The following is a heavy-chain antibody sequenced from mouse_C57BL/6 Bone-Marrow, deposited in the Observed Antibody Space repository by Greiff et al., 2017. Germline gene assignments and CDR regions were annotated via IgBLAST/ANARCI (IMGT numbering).Heavy chain of an antibody. D-gene: IGHD1-1*01. J-gene: IGHJ3*01. CDR2: IYPRSGNT. Sequence: VQLQQSGAELARPGASVKLSCKASGYTFTSYGISWVKQRTGQGLEWIGEIYPRSGNTYYNEKVKGKATLTADKSSSTAYMELRSLTSEDSAVYFCAREGYYYGSSHWFAYWGQGTLVTVSA. CDR1: GYTFTSYG. CDR3: AREGYYYGSSHWFAY. V-gene: IGHV1-81*01.